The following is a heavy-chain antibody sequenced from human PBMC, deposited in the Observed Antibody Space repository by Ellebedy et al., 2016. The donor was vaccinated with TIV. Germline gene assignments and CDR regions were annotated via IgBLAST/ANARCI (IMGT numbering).Heavy chain of an antibody. D-gene: IGHD3-22*01. V-gene: IGHV5-51*01. Sequence: GGSLRLSCKGSGYSFTSYWIGWVRQMPGKGLEWMGIIYPGDSDTRYSPSFQGQVTISADKSISTAYLQWSSLKASDTAMYYCARRVGSSGPLFDYWGQGTLVTVSS. CDR1: GYSFTSYW. CDR2: IYPGDSDT. J-gene: IGHJ4*02. CDR3: ARRVGSSGPLFDY.